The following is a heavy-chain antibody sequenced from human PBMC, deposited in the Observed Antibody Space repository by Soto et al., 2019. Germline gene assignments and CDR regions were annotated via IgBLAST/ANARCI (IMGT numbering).Heavy chain of an antibody. V-gene: IGHV4-34*01. CDR3: ARGTSTGTMSY. CDR2: STHSRRT. D-gene: IGHD1-1*01. Sequence: QVQLQQWGAGLLKPSETLSLTCAVYGGSFSDFFWSWIRQPPGKGLEWIGESTHSRRTNYNPSLKSRVTISLDTSKNQFSLKLSSVTAADTAVYYCARGTSTGTMSYWGQGTLVTVSS. J-gene: IGHJ4*02. CDR1: GGSFSDFF.